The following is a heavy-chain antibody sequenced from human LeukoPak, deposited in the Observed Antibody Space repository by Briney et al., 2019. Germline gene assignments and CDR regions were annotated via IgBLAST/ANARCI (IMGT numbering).Heavy chain of an antibody. CDR2: IYYSGNT. Sequence: SETLSLTCTDSGGSISSSSYYWGWIRQPPGKGLEWIGSIYYSGNTYYNPSLKSRVTMSVDTSKNQFSLRLSSVTAADTAVYYCARQDTAMVAFDYWGQGTLVTVSS. CDR3: ARQDTAMVAFDY. J-gene: IGHJ4*02. CDR1: GGSISSSSYY. V-gene: IGHV4-39*01. D-gene: IGHD5-18*01.